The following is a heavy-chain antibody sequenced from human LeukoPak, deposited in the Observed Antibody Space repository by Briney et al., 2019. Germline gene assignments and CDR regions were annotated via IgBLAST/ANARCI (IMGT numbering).Heavy chain of an antibody. V-gene: IGHV4-39*07. CDR1: GGSISSSSYY. D-gene: IGHD3-22*01. J-gene: IGHJ3*02. CDR2: IYYSGST. Sequence: SETLSLTCTVSGGSISSSSYYWGWIRQPPGKGLGWIGSIYYSGSTYYNPSLKSRVTISVDTSKNQFSLKLSSVTAADTAVYYCARVFYDSSGYYRGRDFDIWGQGTMVTVSS. CDR3: ARVFYDSSGYYRGRDFDI.